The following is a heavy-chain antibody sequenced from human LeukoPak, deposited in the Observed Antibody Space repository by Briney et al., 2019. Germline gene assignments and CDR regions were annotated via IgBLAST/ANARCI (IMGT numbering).Heavy chain of an antibody. CDR3: ARDAPEIDY. D-gene: IGHD5-24*01. CDR2: ISSSSSTI. V-gene: IGHV3-48*04. Sequence: GGSLRLSCAASGLTFSSYSMNWVRQAPGKGLEWVSYISSSSSTIYYADSVKGRFTISRDNAKNSLYLQMNSLRAEDTAVYYCARDAPEIDYWGQGTLVTVSS. J-gene: IGHJ4*02. CDR1: GLTFSSYS.